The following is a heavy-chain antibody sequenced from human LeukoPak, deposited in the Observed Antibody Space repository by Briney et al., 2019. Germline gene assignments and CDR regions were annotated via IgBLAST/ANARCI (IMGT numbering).Heavy chain of an antibody. CDR1: GFSISSSA. V-gene: IGHV3-23*01. J-gene: IGHJ4*02. CDR2: ISGSGGNT. CDR3: VASRGVTRAKTEY. Sequence: PGGSLRLSYAASGFSISSSAMSWVRQAPGKGLEWVSAISGSGGNTFYADSVKGRFTISRDNSKNTLYLQRNSLRAEDTAVYYCVASRGVTRAKTEYWGQGTLVTVSS. D-gene: IGHD3-10*01.